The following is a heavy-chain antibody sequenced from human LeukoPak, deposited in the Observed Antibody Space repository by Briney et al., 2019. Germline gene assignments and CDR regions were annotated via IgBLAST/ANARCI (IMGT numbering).Heavy chain of an antibody. CDR1: GFTFSNYV. CDR2: ISGSGGNT. Sequence: GGSLRLSCAASGFTFSNYVMSWVRQAPGKGLEWISAISGSGGNTYYADSVKGRFTISRDNSKNTLYLQMNSLRAEDTAVYYCAKPHNSGSYLFPFDYWGQGTLVTVSS. V-gene: IGHV3-23*01. J-gene: IGHJ4*02. CDR3: AKPHNSGSYLFPFDY. D-gene: IGHD1-26*01.